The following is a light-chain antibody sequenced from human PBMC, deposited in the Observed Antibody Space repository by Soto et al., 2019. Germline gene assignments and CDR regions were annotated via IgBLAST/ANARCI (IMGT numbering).Light chain of an antibody. CDR3: QQYNNWPIT. CDR1: QSLSST. J-gene: IGKJ5*01. V-gene: IGKV3D-15*01. Sequence: EIVMTQSPATLSVSPGEKAPLSCRASQSLSSTLAWYQQKPGQAPRLLIHGASTRATGIPARFSGSGSGTEFTLTISSLQSEDFAVYYCQQYNNWPITFGQGTRLEIK. CDR2: GAS.